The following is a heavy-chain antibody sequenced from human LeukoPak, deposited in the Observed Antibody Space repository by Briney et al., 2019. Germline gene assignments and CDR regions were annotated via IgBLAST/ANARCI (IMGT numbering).Heavy chain of an antibody. CDR3: ARQGVTMVRGVPHNWFDP. D-gene: IGHD3-10*01. J-gene: IGHJ5*02. V-gene: IGHV5-51*01. CDR2: IYPGDSDT. Sequence: GESLKISCKGSGYSFTSYWIGWVRQMPGKGLEWMGIIYPGDSDTRYSPSLQGQVTISADKSISTAYLQWSSLKASDTAMYHCARQGVTMVRGVPHNWFDPWGQGTLVTVSS. CDR1: GYSFTSYW.